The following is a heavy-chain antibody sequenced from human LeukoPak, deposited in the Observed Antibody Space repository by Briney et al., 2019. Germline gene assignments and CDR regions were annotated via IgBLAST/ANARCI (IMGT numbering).Heavy chain of an antibody. CDR3: AKASSGWWLGFDY. D-gene: IGHD6-19*01. CDR1: GFTFSSHG. Sequence: GGSLRLSCAASGFTFSSHGIDWVRQAPGKGLEWVGVIWYDGRKSDYAESVKGRFTISRDNAKNSLYLQMNSLRAEDTAVYYCAKASSGWWLGFDYWGQGTLVTVSS. CDR2: IWYDGRKS. J-gene: IGHJ4*02. V-gene: IGHV3-33*03.